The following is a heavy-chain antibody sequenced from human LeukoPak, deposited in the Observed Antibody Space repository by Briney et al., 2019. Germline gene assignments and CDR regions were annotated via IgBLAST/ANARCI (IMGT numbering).Heavy chain of an antibody. D-gene: IGHD1-26*01. CDR1: GDTFTNYY. Sequence: GASVKVSCKASGDTFTNYYMHWVRQAPGQGLEWMGIITPTGGSTSYAQKFQGRVTMTRDMSTSTVYMELSSLRSEDTAVYYCATGSGSNASGGTYDIWGQGTMVTVSS. CDR2: ITPTGGST. V-gene: IGHV1-46*01. CDR3: ATGSGSNASGGTYDI. J-gene: IGHJ3*02.